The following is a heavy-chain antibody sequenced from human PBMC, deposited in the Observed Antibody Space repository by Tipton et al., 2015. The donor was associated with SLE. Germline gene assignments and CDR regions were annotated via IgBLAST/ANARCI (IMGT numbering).Heavy chain of an antibody. CDR3: ATSDFYGSGQGLDV. CDR1: GGSVSSRDYY. V-gene: IGHV4-39*07. CDR2: VYYRGTS. D-gene: IGHD2/OR15-2a*01. J-gene: IGHJ6*02. Sequence: TLSLTCTVSGGSVSSRDYYWGWIRQPPGKGLEWIGTVYYRGTSYSNPSLKSRATMSVDTSKSQFSLRLNSVTAADTAVYYCATSDFYGSGQGLDVWGQGTTVTVSS.